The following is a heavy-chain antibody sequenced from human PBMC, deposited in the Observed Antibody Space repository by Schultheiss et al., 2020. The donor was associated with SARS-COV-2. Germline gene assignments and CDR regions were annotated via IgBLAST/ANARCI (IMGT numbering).Heavy chain of an antibody. CDR1: GFSVSGSY. CDR3: AKFSSSSGKD. V-gene: IGHV3-23*01. J-gene: IGHJ4*02. CDR2: ISGSGGST. Sequence: GGSLRLSCAASGFSVSGSYMSWVRQAPGKGLEWVSAISGSGGSTYYADSVKGRFTISRDNAKNSLYLQMNSLRAEDTAVYYCAKFSSSSGKDWGQGTLVTVAS. D-gene: IGHD6-13*01.